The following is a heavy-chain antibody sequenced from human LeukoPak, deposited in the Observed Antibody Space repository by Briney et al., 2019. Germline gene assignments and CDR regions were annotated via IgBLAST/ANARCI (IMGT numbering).Heavy chain of an antibody. CDR2: IYYSGST. CDR1: GGSISSSSYY. V-gene: IGHV4-39*01. Sequence: MPSETLSLTCTVSGGSISSSSYYWGWIRQPPGKGLEWIGSIYYSGSTYYNPSLKSRVTISVDTSKNQFSLKLSSVTAADAAVYYCAGHPYYYYYMDVWGKGTTVTVSS. J-gene: IGHJ6*03. CDR3: AGHPYYYYYMDV.